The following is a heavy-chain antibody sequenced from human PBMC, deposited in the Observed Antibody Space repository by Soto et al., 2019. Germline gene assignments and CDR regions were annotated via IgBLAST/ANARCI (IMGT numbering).Heavy chain of an antibody. CDR1: GPSITNHF. CDR2: VHYSGSS. V-gene: IGHV4-59*11. CDR3: ARELYSGSGSRSMDV. D-gene: IGHD3-10*01. Sequence: SETLSLTSLLSGPSITNHFRSWTRQPPGKDLEWIGYVHYSGSSNYNPSLKSRVSISVGTSKNQFSLNLISVTAADTAVYYCARELYSGSGSRSMDVWGQGTTVT. J-gene: IGHJ6*02.